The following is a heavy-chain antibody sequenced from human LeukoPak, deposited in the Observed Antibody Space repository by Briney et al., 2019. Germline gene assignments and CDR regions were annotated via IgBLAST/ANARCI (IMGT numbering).Heavy chain of an antibody. J-gene: IGHJ4*02. V-gene: IGHV5-51*01. D-gene: IGHD3-10*01. CDR1: GYSFTNYW. CDR3: ARLGEYYGFDY. Sequence: GESMKISCKGSGYSFTNYWIGWVRQMPGKGLEWMGIVYPGDSDTRYSPSFQGQVTISADKSISTAYLQWSSLKASDTAMSYCARLGEYYGFDYWGQGTLVTVSS. CDR2: VYPGDSDT.